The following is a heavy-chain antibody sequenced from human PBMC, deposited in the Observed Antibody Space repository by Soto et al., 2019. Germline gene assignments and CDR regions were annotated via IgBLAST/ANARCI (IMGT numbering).Heavy chain of an antibody. CDR2: IIPILGIA. V-gene: IGHV1-69*04. D-gene: IGHD1-1*01. CDR1: GGTFSSYT. CDR3: ARDAELDLAYYFDY. Sequence: ASVKVSCKASGGTFSSYTISWVRQAPGQGLEWMGRIIPILGIANYAQKFQGRVTITADKSTSTAYMELSSLRSEDTAVYYCARDAELDLAYYFDYWGQGTLVTVSS. J-gene: IGHJ4*02.